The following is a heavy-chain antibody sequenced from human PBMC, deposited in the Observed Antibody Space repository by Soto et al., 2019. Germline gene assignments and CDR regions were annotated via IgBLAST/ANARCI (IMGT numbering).Heavy chain of an antibody. J-gene: IGHJ6*03. V-gene: IGHV4-31*02. Sequence: WTWSRQHPGKGLEWIGYIYDSGSAFYNPSLKSRVTMSVDTSKNQFSLNLRSVTAADTAVFYCARGILRPNHYMDVWGKGTAVAVSS. CDR3: ARGILRPNHYMDV. CDR2: IYDSGSA. D-gene: IGHD1-26*01.